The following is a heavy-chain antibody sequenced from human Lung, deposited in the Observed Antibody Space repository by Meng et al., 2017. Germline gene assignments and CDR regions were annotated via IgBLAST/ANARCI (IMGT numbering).Heavy chain of an antibody. J-gene: IGHJ4*02. D-gene: IGHD2-21*02. Sequence: VQLVQSGCEVKKPGASVKVSCKASGYTFTSYAMHWVRQAPGQRLEWMGWINAGNGNTKYSQKFQGRVTITRDTSASTAYMELSSLRSEDTAVYYCARGDYCGGDCYWFDYWGQGTLVTVSS. V-gene: IGHV1-3*01. CDR1: GYTFTSYA. CDR3: ARGDYCGGDCYWFDY. CDR2: INAGNGNT.